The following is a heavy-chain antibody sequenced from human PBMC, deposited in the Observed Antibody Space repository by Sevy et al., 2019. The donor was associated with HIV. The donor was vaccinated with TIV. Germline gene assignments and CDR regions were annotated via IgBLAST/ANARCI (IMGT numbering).Heavy chain of an antibody. Sequence: SETLSLTCTVSGASFSSYYWSWIRQPPGKGLEWLGYIDYSGNTNYNPSLKSRVTISVDTSKNQFSLKLSSVTAADTAVYYCAMTTVLYYFDYWGQGTLVTVSS. D-gene: IGHD4-17*01. CDR1: GASFSSYY. V-gene: IGHV4-59*01. CDR2: IDYSGNT. CDR3: AMTTVLYYFDY. J-gene: IGHJ4*02.